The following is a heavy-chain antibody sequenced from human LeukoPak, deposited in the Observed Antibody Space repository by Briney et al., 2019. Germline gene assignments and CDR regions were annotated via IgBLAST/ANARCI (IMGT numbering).Heavy chain of an antibody. V-gene: IGHV1-69*01. CDR1: GGTFSSYA. D-gene: IGHD3-9*01. Sequence: SAKVSCMASGGTFSSYAISWVREGPGQGLEWMGGFIPIFGTANYGQKLQGRVTITAEESTSTAYMELSSLRSGDTAVYYCARDDDILTGYYPDRRGYYYYFMDVWGKGTTVTVSS. J-gene: IGHJ6*03. CDR2: FIPIFGTA. CDR3: ARDDDILTGYYPDRRGYYYYFMDV.